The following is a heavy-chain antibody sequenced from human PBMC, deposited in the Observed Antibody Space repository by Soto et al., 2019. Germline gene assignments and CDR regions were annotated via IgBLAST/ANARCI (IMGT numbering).Heavy chain of an antibody. CDR1: GFSLSTSGMC. D-gene: IGHD6-13*01. Sequence: ASGPTLVNSTQTLTLTCTFSGFSLSTSGMCVSWIRQPPGKALEWLALIDWDDDKYYSTSLKTRLTISKDTSKNQVVLTMTNMDPVDTATYYCARIHRYLPGIAAAGAIEALDYWGQGTLVTVSS. CDR3: ARIHRYLPGIAAAGAIEALDY. V-gene: IGHV2-70*01. J-gene: IGHJ4*02. CDR2: IDWDDDK.